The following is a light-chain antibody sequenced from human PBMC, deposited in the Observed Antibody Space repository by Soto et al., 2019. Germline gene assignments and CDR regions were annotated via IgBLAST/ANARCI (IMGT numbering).Light chain of an antibody. CDR2: GAS. CDR3: QQYGSSPPT. CDR1: QSVSTNY. Sequence: EIVLTQSPGTLSLSPGERATLSCRASQSVSTNYLAWYQRKPGQAPRLLIYGASSRATGIPDRFSGSGSGTDFTLPITRLEPEDFAVYYCQQYGSSPPTFGQGTKVEIK. V-gene: IGKV3-20*01. J-gene: IGKJ1*01.